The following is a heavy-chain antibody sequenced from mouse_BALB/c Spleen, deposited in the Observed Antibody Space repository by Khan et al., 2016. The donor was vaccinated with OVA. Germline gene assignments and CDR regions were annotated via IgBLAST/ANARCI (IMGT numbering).Heavy chain of an antibody. V-gene: IGHV3-2*02. CDR1: GYSITSDYA. Sequence: EVQLQESGPGLVKPSQSLSLTCTVTGYSITSDYAWNWIRQFPGNKLEWMGFISYSGNTKYNPSLKSRFSITRDTSKNQFFLQLNSLTTEDTATYYCARVYGGDFDHRGQGTSLTVSS. CDR3: ARVYGGDFDH. D-gene: IGHD1-1*01. CDR2: ISYSGNT. J-gene: IGHJ2*02.